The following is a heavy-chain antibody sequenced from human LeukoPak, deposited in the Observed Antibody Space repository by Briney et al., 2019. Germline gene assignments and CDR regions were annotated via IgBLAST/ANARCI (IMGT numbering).Heavy chain of an antibody. CDR1: GGTFSSYA. D-gene: IGHD2-21*02. CDR3: AGHYCGGDCYSSYYYYYGMDV. V-gene: IGHV1-69*13. CDR2: IIPIFGTA. J-gene: IGHJ6*02. Sequence: ASVKVSCKASGGTFSSYAISWVRQAPGQGLEWMGGIIPIFGTANYAQKFQGRVTITAGESTSTAYMELSSLRSEDTAVYYCAGHYCGGDCYSSYYYYYGMDVWGQGTTVTVSS.